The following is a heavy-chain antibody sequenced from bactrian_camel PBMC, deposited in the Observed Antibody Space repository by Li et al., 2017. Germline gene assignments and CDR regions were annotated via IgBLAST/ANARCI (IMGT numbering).Heavy chain of an antibody. V-gene: IGHV3S53*01. J-gene: IGHJ6*01. CDR2: ISSDGSI. Sequence: QLVESGGGSVQAGGSLKLSCADPGYIFSSCEMGWYRQAPGKERELVSRISSDGSINYADSVKGRFTIFQDNAKTTLYLQMNSVEPEDTAVYFCAAVSGYWGQGTQVTVS. CDR3: AAVSGY. CDR1: GYIFSSCE.